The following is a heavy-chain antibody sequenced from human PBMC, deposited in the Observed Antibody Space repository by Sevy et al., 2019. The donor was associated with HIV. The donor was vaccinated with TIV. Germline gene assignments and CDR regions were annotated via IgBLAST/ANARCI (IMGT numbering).Heavy chain of an antibody. Sequence: ASVKVSCKASGGTFSNYALSWVRQAPGQGLEWMGGIIPIFGTTNFAQTFQGRVTLTADESRSTAYMELSSLKSADTAVYYCATGFPGEYPECGSFRCYTDYFPHWGQGTLVTVSS. CDR3: ATGFPGEYPECGSFRCYTDYFPH. J-gene: IGHJ4*02. V-gene: IGHV1-69*13. D-gene: IGHD2-2*02. CDR1: GGTFSNYA. CDR2: IIPIFGTT.